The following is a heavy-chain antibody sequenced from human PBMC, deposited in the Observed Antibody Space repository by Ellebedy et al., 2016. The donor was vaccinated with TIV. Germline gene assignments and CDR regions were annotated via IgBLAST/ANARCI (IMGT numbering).Heavy chain of an antibody. CDR2: LSTEGSTR. CDR1: GFTFNTYG. V-gene: IGHV3-30*03. Sequence: GEYLKISCEASGFTFNTYGLHWVRQAPGQGLAGVAFLSTEGSTRYNTDSVKGRFTISRDNSKNTLYLQMNSLRAEDTAVYYCAQSTWSKYYWGQGTLVTVSS. CDR3: AQSTWSKYY. J-gene: IGHJ4*02. D-gene: IGHD2-15*01.